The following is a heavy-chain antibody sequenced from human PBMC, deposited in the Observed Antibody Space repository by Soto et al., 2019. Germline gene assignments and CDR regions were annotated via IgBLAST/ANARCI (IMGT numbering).Heavy chain of an antibody. J-gene: IGHJ4*02. CDR1: GFTFSSYA. Sequence: GGSLRLSCAASGFTFSSYAMSWVRQAPGKGLEWVSAISGSGGSTYYADSVKGRFTISRDNSKNTLYLQMNSLRAEDTAVYYCAKASDYYDSSGYYFFGLCDYWGQGTLVTVSS. D-gene: IGHD3-22*01. CDR3: AKASDYYDSSGYYFFGLCDY. V-gene: IGHV3-23*01. CDR2: ISGSGGST.